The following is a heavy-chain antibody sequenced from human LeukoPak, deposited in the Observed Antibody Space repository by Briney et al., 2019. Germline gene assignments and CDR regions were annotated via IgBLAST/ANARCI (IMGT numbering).Heavy chain of an antibody. CDR3: ARGGRQQLVLEWFDP. J-gene: IGHJ5*02. CDR2: IYTSGST. CDR1: GGSISSYY. D-gene: IGHD6-13*01. V-gene: IGHV4-4*07. Sequence: SETLSLTCIVSGGSISSYYRSWIRQPAGKGLEWIGRIYTSGSTNYNPSLKSRVTMSVDTSKNQFSLKLSSVTAADTAVYYCARGGRQQLVLEWFDPWGQGTLVTVSS.